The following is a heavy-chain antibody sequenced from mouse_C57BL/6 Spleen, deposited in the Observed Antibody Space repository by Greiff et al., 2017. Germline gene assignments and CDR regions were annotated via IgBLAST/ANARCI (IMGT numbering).Heavy chain of an antibody. CDR2: IRNKANGYTT. Sequence: EVMLVESGGGLVQPGGSLSLSCAASGFTFTDYYMSWVRQPPGKALEWLGFIRNKANGYTTEYSASVKGRFTISRDNSQSILYLQMNALRAEDSATDYCARLPFPWCFDVWGTGTTVTVSS. CDR1: GFTFTDYY. V-gene: IGHV7-3*01. J-gene: IGHJ1*03. CDR3: ARLPFPWCFDV.